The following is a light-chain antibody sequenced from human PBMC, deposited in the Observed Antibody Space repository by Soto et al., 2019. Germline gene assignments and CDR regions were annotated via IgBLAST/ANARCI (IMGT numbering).Light chain of an antibody. CDR3: ATWDDSLSGVV. CDR2: NNN. CDR1: ASNIASNT. V-gene: IGLV1-44*01. J-gene: IGLJ3*02. Sequence: QSVLTQPPSASGTPGQGVTISCSGSASNIASNTVNWYQQLPGMAPKLLIYNNNQRPSGVPDRFSGSKSGTSASLAISGLQSEDEADYYCATWDDSLSGVVFGGGTQLTVL.